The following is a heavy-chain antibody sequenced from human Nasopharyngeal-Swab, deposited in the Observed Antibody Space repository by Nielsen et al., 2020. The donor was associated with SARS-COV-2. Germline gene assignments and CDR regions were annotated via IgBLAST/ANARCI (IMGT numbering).Heavy chain of an antibody. Sequence: SQTRSLTCAVYGGSFSGYYWSWIRQPPGKGLEWIGEINHSGSTNYNPSLKSRVTISVDTSKNQFSLKLSSVTAADTAVYYCARAGAYCSSTSCYIDYWGQGTLVTVSS. J-gene: IGHJ4*02. V-gene: IGHV4-34*01. D-gene: IGHD2-2*02. CDR1: GGSFSGYY. CDR3: ARAGAYCSSTSCYIDY. CDR2: INHSGST.